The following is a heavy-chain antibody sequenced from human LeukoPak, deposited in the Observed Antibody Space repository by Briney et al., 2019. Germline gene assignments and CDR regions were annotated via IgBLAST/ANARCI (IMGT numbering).Heavy chain of an antibody. CDR1: GYTFTSYY. CDR3: ARDLALGIGQYYFGY. J-gene: IGHJ4*02. Sequence: ASVKVSCKASGYTFTSYYMHWVRQAPGQGLEWMGIINPSGGSTSDAQKFQGRVTMTRDTSTSTVYMELSSLRSEDTAVYYCARDLALGIGQYYFGYWGQGTLVTVSS. V-gene: IGHV1-46*01. D-gene: IGHD7-27*01. CDR2: INPSGGST.